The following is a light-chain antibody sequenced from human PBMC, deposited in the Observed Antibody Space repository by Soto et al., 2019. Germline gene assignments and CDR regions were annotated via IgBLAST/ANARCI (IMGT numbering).Light chain of an antibody. CDR3: QQYGSSPRT. CDR1: QRISND. V-gene: IGKV3-15*01. Sequence: IVMTQSPSTLSVSPGERVILSCRASQRISNDLAWYQQKAGQAPRLLIYDASTRATGIPARFSGSGSGTEFTLTISRLEPEDFAVYYCQQYGSSPRTFGQGTKVDIK. J-gene: IGKJ1*01. CDR2: DAS.